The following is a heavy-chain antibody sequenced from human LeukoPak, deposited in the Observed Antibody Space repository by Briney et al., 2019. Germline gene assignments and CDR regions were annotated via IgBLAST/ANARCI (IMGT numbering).Heavy chain of an antibody. D-gene: IGHD1-14*01. CDR1: GFIFSSYS. V-gene: IGHV3-21*01. Sequence: GGSLRLSCAASGFIFSSYSMNWVRQAPGRGLEWVSSISSSSSYIYYADSVKGRFTISRDNAKNSLYLQMNSLRAEDTAVYYCARDPVSSDVYNGMDVWGQGTTVTVSS. CDR3: ARDPVSSDVYNGMDV. J-gene: IGHJ6*02. CDR2: ISSSSSYI.